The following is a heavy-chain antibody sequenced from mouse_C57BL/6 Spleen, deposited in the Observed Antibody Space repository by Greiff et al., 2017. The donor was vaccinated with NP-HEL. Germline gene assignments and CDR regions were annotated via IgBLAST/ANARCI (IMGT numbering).Heavy chain of an antibody. CDR2: IDPETGGT. Sequence: VKLMESGAELVRPGASVTLSCKASGYTFTDYEMHWVKQTPVHGLEWIGAIDPETGGTAYNQKFKGKAILTADKSSSTAYMELRSLTSEDSAVYYCTRDRYGRSSEGLYYFDYWGQGTTLTVSS. V-gene: IGHV1-15*01. D-gene: IGHD1-1*01. CDR1: GYTFTDYE. CDR3: TRDRYGRSSEGLYYFDY. J-gene: IGHJ2*01.